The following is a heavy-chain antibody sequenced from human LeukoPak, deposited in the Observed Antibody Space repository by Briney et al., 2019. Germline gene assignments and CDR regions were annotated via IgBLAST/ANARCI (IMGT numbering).Heavy chain of an antibody. J-gene: IGHJ5*02. Sequence: SVKVSCKASGGTFISYAISWVRQAPGQGLEWMGGIIPIFGTANYAQKFQGRVTITADESTSTAYMELSSLRSEDTAVYYRAAAVITTYWFDPWGQGTLVTVSS. CDR1: GGTFISYA. D-gene: IGHD3-22*01. CDR2: IIPIFGTA. CDR3: AAAVITTYWFDP. V-gene: IGHV1-69*13.